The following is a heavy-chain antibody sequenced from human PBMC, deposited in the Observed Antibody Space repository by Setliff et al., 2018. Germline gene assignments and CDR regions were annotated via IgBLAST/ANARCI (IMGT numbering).Heavy chain of an antibody. J-gene: IGHJ3*01. CDR1: GGTFSNSA. CDR2: IIPVFATL. V-gene: IGHV1-69*13. D-gene: IGHD3-22*01. CDR3: VRDGLTMIVLDAFDV. Sequence: SVKVSCKASGGTFSNSAPSWVRQAPGQGLEWVGRIIPVFATLNYAEKFHGRVTITADESTSTAYLELSGLTSEDTAVYYCVRDGLTMIVLDAFDVWGQGTMVTVSS.